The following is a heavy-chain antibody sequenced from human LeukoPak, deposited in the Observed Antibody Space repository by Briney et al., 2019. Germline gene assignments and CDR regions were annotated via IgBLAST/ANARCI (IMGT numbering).Heavy chain of an antibody. Sequence: GGSLRLSCAASGFTFSSYAMSWVRQAPGKGLEWVSSISSSSSYIYYADSAKGRFTISRDNAKNSLYLQMNSLRAEDTAVYYCARVDTAMVTSYYFDYWGQGTLVTVSS. J-gene: IGHJ4*02. CDR2: ISSSSSYI. CDR1: GFTFSSYA. CDR3: ARVDTAMVTSYYFDY. D-gene: IGHD5-18*01. V-gene: IGHV3-21*01.